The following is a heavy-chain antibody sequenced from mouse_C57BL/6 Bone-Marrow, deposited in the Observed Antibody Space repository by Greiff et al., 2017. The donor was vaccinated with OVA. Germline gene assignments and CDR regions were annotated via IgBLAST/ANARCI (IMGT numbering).Heavy chain of an antibody. CDR2: IRSGGSYT. CDR1: GFTFSSYG. V-gene: IGHV5-6*02. J-gene: IGHJ3*01. Sequence: DVKLVESGGDLVKPGGSLKLSCAASGFTFSSYGMSWVRQTPDKRLEWVATIRSGGSYTYYQDSVKGRFTISRDNAKNTLYLQMSSLKSEDTAMYYCARPEGFAYWGQGTLVTVSA. CDR3: ARPEGFAY.